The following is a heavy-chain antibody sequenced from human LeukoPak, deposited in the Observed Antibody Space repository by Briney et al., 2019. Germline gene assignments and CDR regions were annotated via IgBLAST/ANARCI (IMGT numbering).Heavy chain of an antibody. CDR3: ARDFHSSGWSTREKANWFDP. V-gene: IGHV3-20*04. Sequence: RTGGSLRLSCAASGFTFDDYGMSWVRQAPGKGLEWVSGINWNGGSTGYADSVKGRFTISRDNAKNSLYLQMNSLRAEDTALYYCARDFHSSGWSTREKANWFDPWGQGTLVTVSS. D-gene: IGHD6-19*01. CDR1: GFTFDDYG. CDR2: INWNGGST. J-gene: IGHJ5*02.